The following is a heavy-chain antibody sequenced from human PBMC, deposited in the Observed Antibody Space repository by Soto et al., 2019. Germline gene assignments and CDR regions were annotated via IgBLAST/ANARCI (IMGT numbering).Heavy chain of an antibody. CDR1: GFTFSSYG. V-gene: IGHV3-33*01. J-gene: IGHJ6*02. D-gene: IGHD2-15*01. CDR3: ARDQYCSGGSCYSAYYYYYGMDV. Sequence: GGSLRLSCAASGFTFSSYGMHWVRQAPGKGLEWVAVIWYDGSNKYYADSVKGRFTISRDNSKNTLYLQMNSLRAEDTAVYYCARDQYCSGGSCYSAYYYYYGMDVWGQGTTVTVSS. CDR2: IWYDGSNK.